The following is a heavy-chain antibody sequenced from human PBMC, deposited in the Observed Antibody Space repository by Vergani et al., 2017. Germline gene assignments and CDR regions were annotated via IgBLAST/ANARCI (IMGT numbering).Heavy chain of an antibody. D-gene: IGHD5-12*01. CDR3: ARGRGGAVATTKYYYYGMDV. V-gene: IGHV4-34*01. CDR1: GGSFSGYY. CDR2: INHRGST. Sequence: QVQLQQWGAGLLKPSETLSLTCAVYGGSFSGYYWSWIRQPPGKGLEWIGEINHRGSTNYNPSLKSRVTISVDTSKNQFSLKLSSVTAADTAVYYCARGRGGAVATTKYYYYGMDVWGQGTTVTVSS. J-gene: IGHJ6*02.